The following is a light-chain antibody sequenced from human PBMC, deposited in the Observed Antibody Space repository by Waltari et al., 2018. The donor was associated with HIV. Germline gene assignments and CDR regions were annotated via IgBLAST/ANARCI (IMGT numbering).Light chain of an antibody. V-gene: IGLV1-51*01. CDR1: TSNIDTNY. Sequence: QPVLTQPPSVSAAPGRSVTTPCPGSTSNIDTNYVSWYQQIPGTAPKLLIYDNNKRPSGIPERFSGSKSATSATLGITGLQTGDEAEYFCGTWDSSLNTPVFGGGSRLTVL. J-gene: IGLJ2*01. CDR2: DNN. CDR3: GTWDSSLNTPV.